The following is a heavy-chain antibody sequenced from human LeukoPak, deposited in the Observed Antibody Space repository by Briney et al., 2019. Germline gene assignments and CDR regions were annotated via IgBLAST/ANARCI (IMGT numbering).Heavy chain of an antibody. CDR1: GYTFTSYD. J-gene: IGHJ5*02. CDR3: ARDRVDMVRGDGGWFDP. V-gene: IGHV1-8*02. D-gene: IGHD3-10*01. Sequence: ASVKVSCKTSGYTFTSYDINWVRQATGQGLEWMGWMNPNSGNTGYAQKFQGRVTMTRNTSIGTAYMDLSSLTSEDTAVYYCARDRVDMVRGDGGWFDPWGQGTLVTVSS. CDR2: MNPNSGNT.